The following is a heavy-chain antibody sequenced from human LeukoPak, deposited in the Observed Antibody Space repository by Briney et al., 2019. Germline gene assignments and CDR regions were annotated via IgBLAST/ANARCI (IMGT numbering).Heavy chain of an antibody. CDR3: ARDIAAEGTGY. D-gene: IGHD6-13*01. CDR2: ISVYNGYT. V-gene: IGHV1-18*01. J-gene: IGHJ4*02. Sequence: ASVKVSCKASGYTFTSYGISWVRQAPGQGLEWMGWISVYNGYTNYAQNLQGRVTMTTDTSTSTAYMELRSLRSDDTAVYYCARDIAAEGTGYWGQGTLVTVSP. CDR1: GYTFTSYG.